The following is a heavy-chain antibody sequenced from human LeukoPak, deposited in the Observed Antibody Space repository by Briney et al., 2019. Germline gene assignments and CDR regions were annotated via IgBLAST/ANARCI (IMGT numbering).Heavy chain of an antibody. CDR3: ARGSNYHGSGSYYSEYYFDY. Sequence: PGGSLRLSCAASGFTVSSNYMSWVRQAPGKGLEWVSVIYSGGSTYYADSVKGRFTISRDNSKNTLYLQMNSLRAEDTAVYYCARGSNYHGSGSYYSEYYFDYWGQGTLVTVSS. D-gene: IGHD3-10*01. CDR1: GFTVSSNY. J-gene: IGHJ4*02. CDR2: IYSGGST. V-gene: IGHV3-53*01.